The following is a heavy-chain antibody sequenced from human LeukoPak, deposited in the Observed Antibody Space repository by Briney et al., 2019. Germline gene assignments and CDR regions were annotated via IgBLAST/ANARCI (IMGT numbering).Heavy chain of an antibody. V-gene: IGHV1-46*01. CDR3: ARIRDGYNDAYDI. J-gene: IGHJ3*02. CDR2: INPGGDNT. D-gene: IGHD5-24*01. Sequence: ASVKVSCYASEYTFTKYYIHWVRQAPGQGLEWMGLINPGGDNTNYAQNFQGRVTMTRDTSTSTVYMELSSLRSEDTAIYYCARIRDGYNDAYDIWGQGTVVTVPS. CDR1: EYTFTKYY.